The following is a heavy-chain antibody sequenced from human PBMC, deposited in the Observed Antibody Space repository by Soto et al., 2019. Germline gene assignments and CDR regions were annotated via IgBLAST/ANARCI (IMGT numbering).Heavy chain of an antibody. J-gene: IGHJ6*02. D-gene: IGHD3-10*01. Sequence: LSLTCSPSGFLFSVYYMSWIRQAPGKGLEWVSSISSSSSYIYYADSVKGRFTIPRDNAKNSQYLQMNSLRAEDTAVYYCSRDFGDEERYLAVYGMDVWGQGTTVTVSS. V-gene: IGHV3-11*05. CDR1: GFLFSVYY. CDR2: ISSSSSYI. CDR3: SRDFGDEERYLAVYGMDV.